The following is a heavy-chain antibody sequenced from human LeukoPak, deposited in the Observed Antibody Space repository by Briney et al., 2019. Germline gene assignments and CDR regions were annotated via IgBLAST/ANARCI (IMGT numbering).Heavy chain of an antibody. CDR2: IWYDGSNK. D-gene: IGHD6-13*01. Sequence: PGRSLRLSCAASGFTFSSYGMHWVRQAPGKGLEWVAVIWYDGSNKYYADSVKGRFTISRDNSKNTLYLQMNSLRAEDTAVHYCARDPVPGIAAAGPAYYFDYWGQGTLVTVSS. J-gene: IGHJ4*02. V-gene: IGHV3-33*01. CDR3: ARDPVPGIAAAGPAYYFDY. CDR1: GFTFSSYG.